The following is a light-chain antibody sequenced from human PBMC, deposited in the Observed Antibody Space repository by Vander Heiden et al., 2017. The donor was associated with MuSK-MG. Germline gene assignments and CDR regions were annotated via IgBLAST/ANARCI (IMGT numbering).Light chain of an antibody. Sequence: DIQMTQSPSTLSASVGDRVTITCRASQTITNWVAWYQQKPGKAPNLLIYDASSLESGVPSRFSGSGSGTEFTLTISGLQPDDSATYYCQQDNYSLDTFGGGTKVXI. V-gene: IGKV1-5*01. CDR3: QQDNYSLDT. CDR1: QTITNW. CDR2: DAS. J-gene: IGKJ4*01.